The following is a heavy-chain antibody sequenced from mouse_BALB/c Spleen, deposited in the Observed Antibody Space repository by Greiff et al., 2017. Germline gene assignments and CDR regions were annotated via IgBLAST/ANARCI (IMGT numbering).Heavy chain of an antibody. CDR2: ISSGSSTI. D-gene: IGHD1-1*01. CDR1: GFTFSSFG. Sequence: EVHLVESGGGLVQPGGSRKLSCAASGFTFSSFGMHWVRQAPEKGLEWVAYISSGSSTIYYADTVKGRFTISRDNPKNTLFLQMTSLRSEDTAMYYCARSGLRYYFDYWGQGTTLTVSS. CDR3: ARSGLRYYFDY. J-gene: IGHJ2*01. V-gene: IGHV5-17*02.